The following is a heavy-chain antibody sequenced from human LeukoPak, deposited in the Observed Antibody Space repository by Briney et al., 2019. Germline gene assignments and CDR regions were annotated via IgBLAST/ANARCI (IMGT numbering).Heavy chain of an antibody. CDR1: GGSISSYY. CDR3: AAIAAAGTE. CDR2: IYYSGST. D-gene: IGHD6-13*01. Sequence: PSETLFLTCTVSGGSISSYYWSWIRQPPGKGLEWIGYIYYSGSTNYNPSLKSRVTISVDTSKNLFSLKLSSVTAADTAVYYCAAIAAAGTEWGQGTLVTVSS. J-gene: IGHJ4*02. V-gene: IGHV4-59*01.